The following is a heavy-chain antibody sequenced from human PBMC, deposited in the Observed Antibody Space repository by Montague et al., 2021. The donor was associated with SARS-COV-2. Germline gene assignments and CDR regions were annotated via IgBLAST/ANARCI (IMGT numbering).Heavy chain of an antibody. J-gene: IGHJ4*02. D-gene: IGHD4-23*01. V-gene: IGHV4-39*01. CDR3: ARRGDYGGPRFDY. Sequence: SETLSLTCTVAGGSVSSKSYYWGWIRQPPGQGLEWIVSIYYSGSTHYNPSLKSRVTIPVDTSKNQFSLKLSSVAAADTAVYYCARRGDYGGPRFDYWGQGTLVSVSS. CDR1: GGSVSSKSYY. CDR2: IYYSGST.